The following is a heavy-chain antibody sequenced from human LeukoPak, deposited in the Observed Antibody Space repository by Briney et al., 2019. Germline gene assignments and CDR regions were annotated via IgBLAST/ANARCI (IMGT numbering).Heavy chain of an antibody. V-gene: IGHV3-23*01. D-gene: IGHD3-22*01. J-gene: IGHJ4*02. CDR3: AKRGVVIRVILVGFHKEAYYFDS. Sequence: GGSLRLSCAVSGVTLSNYGMTWVRQAPGKGLEWVAGISDSGGRTNYADSVKGRFTISRDNPKNTLYLQMNSLRAEDTAVYFCAKRGVVIRVILVGFHKEAYYFDSWGQGALVTVSP. CDR2: ISDSGGRT. CDR1: GVTLSNYG.